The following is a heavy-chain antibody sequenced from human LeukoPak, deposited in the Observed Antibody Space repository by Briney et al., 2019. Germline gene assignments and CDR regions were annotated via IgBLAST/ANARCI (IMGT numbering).Heavy chain of an antibody. J-gene: IGHJ6*02. V-gene: IGHV1-18*01. CDR2: ISAYNGNT. CDR3: ARDRDIVVVPAAMHYYYGMDV. D-gene: IGHD2-2*01. Sequence: GASVKVSCKASGYTFTSYGISWARQAPGQGLEWMGWISAYNGNTNYAQKLQGRVTMTTDTSTSTAYMELRSLRSDDTAVYYCARDRDIVVVPAAMHYYYGMDVWGQGTTVTVSS. CDR1: GYTFTSYG.